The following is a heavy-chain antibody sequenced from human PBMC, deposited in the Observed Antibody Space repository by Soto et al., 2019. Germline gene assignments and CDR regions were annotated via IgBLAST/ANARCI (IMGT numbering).Heavy chain of an antibody. CDR2: IYPGDSDT. CDR1: GYSFNTNW. CDR3: EGGGSGKYFDF. Sequence: GESLKISCKGSGYSFNTNWIGWVRQMPGKGLEWMGIIYPGDSDTRYSPSFQGQVTISADKSISTAYLQWTSLKAPDTAIYYCEGGGSGKYFDFWGQGTQVTVSS. V-gene: IGHV5-51*01. J-gene: IGHJ4*02. D-gene: IGHD2-15*01.